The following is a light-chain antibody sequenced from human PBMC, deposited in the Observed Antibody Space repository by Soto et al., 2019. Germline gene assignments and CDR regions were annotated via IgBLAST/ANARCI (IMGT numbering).Light chain of an antibody. CDR2: GVT. CDR1: KNDIGTYDY. CDR3: SSFTSNRIYV. V-gene: IGLV2-14*03. J-gene: IGLJ1*01. Sequence: QSVLTQPPSASGSPGQSVTISCTGTKNDIGTYDYVSWYQQHPGRAPRLLIHGVTTRPSGISGRFSASKPGLTASLTISGLQPEDEADYYCSSFTSNRIYVFGPGTKVTVL.